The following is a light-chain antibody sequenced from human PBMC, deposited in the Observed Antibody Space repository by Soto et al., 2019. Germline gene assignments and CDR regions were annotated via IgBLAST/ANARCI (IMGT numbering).Light chain of an antibody. CDR1: QSVRSN. CDR2: GAS. J-gene: IGKJ1*01. Sequence: EIVMTQSLVTLSVSPGERATLSCRASQSVRSNLAWYQQKPGQAPRLLIYGASTRATGVPARFSGSGSGTEFTLTISSLQSEDFAVYYCQHYNNWPPWTFGQGTKVEIK. V-gene: IGKV3-15*01. CDR3: QHYNNWPPWT.